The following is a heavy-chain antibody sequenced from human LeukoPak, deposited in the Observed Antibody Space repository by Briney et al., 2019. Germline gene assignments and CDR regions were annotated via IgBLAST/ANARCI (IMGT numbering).Heavy chain of an antibody. V-gene: IGHV4-30-4*01. CDR1: GGSISSGDYY. J-gene: IGHJ5*02. CDR3: ARTVYYDILTGYWVGFDP. Sequence: SQTLSLTCTVSGGSISSGDYYWSWIRQPLGKGLEWIGYIYYSGSTYYNPSLKSRVTISVDTSKNQFSLKLSSVTAADTAVYYCARTVYYDILTGYWVGFDPWGQGTLVTVSS. D-gene: IGHD3-9*01. CDR2: IYYSGST.